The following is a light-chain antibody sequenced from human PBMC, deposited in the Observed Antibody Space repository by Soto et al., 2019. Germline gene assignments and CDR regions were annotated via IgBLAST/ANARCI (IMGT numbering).Light chain of an antibody. Sequence: QSALTQPASVSGSPGQSITISCTGTSRDIGGYDYVSWYQQHPGKAPKLMIFDVSNRPSGVSDRFSASKSGNTASLTISGLQAEDEADYYCSSFTSSFTRIFGGGTKLTVL. J-gene: IGLJ2*01. V-gene: IGLV2-14*03. CDR1: SRDIGGYDY. CDR3: SSFTSSFTRI. CDR2: DVS.